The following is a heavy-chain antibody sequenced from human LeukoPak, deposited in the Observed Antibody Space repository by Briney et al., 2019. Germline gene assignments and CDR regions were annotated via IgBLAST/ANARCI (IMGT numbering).Heavy chain of an antibody. Sequence: PGGSLRLSCAASGFTFRDYAMSWVRQAPGKGLEWVSAISGSGGSTYYADSVKGRFTISRDNSKNTLYLQMNSLRAEDTAVYYCAIFSSGWPVPGSDYWGQGTLVTVSS. CDR3: AIFSSGWPVPGSDY. D-gene: IGHD6-19*01. V-gene: IGHV3-23*01. CDR1: GFTFRDYA. CDR2: ISGSGGST. J-gene: IGHJ4*02.